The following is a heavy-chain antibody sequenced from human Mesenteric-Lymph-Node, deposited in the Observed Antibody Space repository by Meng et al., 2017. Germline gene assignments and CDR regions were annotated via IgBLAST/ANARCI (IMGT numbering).Heavy chain of an antibody. CDR2: IIPIFGTA. J-gene: IGHJ3*02. V-gene: IGHV1-69*13. CDR3: ARSPLGEYYLDM. D-gene: IGHD3-16*01. CDR1: GGTFSSYA. Sequence: SVKVSCKASGGTFSSYAISWVRQAPGQGLEWMGGIIPIFGTANYAQKFQGRVTITADESTSTAYMELSSLRSEDTAVYYCARSPLGEYYLDMWGQGTMVTVSS.